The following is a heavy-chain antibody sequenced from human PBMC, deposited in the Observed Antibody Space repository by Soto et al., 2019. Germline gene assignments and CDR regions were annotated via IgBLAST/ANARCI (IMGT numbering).Heavy chain of an antibody. CDR3: ARVAAVTGGMDV. V-gene: IGHV4-30-4*01. D-gene: IGHD4-17*01. Sequence: SETLSLTCTVSGGSISSGDYYLSGIRQPPGKGLEWIGYIYYSGSTYYNPSLKSRVTISVDTSKNQFSLKLSSVTAADTAVYYCARVAAVTGGMDVWGQGTTVTVSS. CDR1: GGSISSGDYY. CDR2: IYYSGST. J-gene: IGHJ6*02.